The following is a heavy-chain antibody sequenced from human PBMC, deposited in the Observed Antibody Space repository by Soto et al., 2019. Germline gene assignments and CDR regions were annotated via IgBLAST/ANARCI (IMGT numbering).Heavy chain of an antibody. J-gene: IGHJ4*02. D-gene: IGHD3-9*01. CDR3: ARDVGRSPIYYFDY. V-gene: IGHV3-30-3*01. CDR1: GFTFSSYA. Sequence: PGWSLRLSCAASGFTFSSYAMHWVRQAPGKGLEWVAFISYDGSNKYYADSVKGRFTISRDNSKNTLYLQMNSLRAEDTAVYYCARDVGRSPIYYFDYWGQGTLVTVS. CDR2: ISYDGSNK.